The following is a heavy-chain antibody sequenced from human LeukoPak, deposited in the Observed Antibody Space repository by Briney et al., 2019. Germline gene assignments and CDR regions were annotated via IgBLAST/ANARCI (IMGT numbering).Heavy chain of an antibody. CDR1: GYTFTGYY. Sequence: ASVKVSCKASGYTFTGYYMHWVRQAPGQGLEWMGWINPNSGGTNYAQKFQGWVIMTRDTSISTAYMELSRLRSDDTAVYYCARDYYGSRGYYYGMDVWGQGTTVTVPS. CDR2: INPNSGGT. J-gene: IGHJ6*02. V-gene: IGHV1-2*04. D-gene: IGHD3-10*01. CDR3: ARDYYGSRGYYYGMDV.